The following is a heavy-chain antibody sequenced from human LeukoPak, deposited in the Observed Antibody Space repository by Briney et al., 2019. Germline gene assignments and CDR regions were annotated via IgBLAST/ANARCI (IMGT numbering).Heavy chain of an antibody. J-gene: IGHJ4*02. CDR1: GGSISGISYY. D-gene: IGHD3-10*01. CDR3: ARHYGP. V-gene: IGHV4-39*01. CDR2: IYYSGST. Sequence: SETLSLTCTVSGGSISGISYYWGWIRQPPGTGLGWIVSIYYSGSTYYNPSLKSGVTISVDTSKNKFPLKLNSVTATDTAVYYCARHYGPWGQGTLVTVSS.